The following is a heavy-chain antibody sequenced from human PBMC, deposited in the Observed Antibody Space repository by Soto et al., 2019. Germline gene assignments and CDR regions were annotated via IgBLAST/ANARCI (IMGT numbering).Heavy chain of an antibody. V-gene: IGHV3-30*18. CDR3: AKGMRVRGVIPWFDP. CDR2: ISYDGSNK. D-gene: IGHD3-10*01. Sequence: QVQLVESGGGVVQPGRSLRLSCAASGFTFSSYGMHWVRQAPGKGLEWVAVISYDGSNKYYADSVKGRFTISRDNSKNTLYLQMNSLRAEDTAVYYCAKGMRVRGVIPWFDPWGQGTLVTVSS. CDR1: GFTFSSYG. J-gene: IGHJ5*02.